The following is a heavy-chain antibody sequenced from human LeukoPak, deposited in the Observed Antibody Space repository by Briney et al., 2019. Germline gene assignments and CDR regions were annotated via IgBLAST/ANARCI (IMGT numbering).Heavy chain of an antibody. CDR2: IYSGGST. V-gene: IGHV3-53*01. CDR3: ARAGITMVRGRGAFDI. D-gene: IGHD3-10*01. J-gene: IGHJ3*02. CDR1: GFTVSSNY. Sequence: GGSLRLSCAASGFTVSSNYMGWVRQAPGKGLEWVSVIYSGGSTYYADSVKGRFTISRDNSKNTLYLQMNSLRAEDTAVYYCARAGITMVRGRGAFDIWGQGTMVTVSS.